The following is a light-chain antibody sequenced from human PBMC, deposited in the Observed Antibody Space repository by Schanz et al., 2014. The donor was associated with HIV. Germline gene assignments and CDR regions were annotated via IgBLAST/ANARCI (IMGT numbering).Light chain of an antibody. CDR1: SRDIGSYNF. CDR3: SSYAGSGNLGV. J-gene: IGLJ2*01. V-gene: IGLV2-8*01. CDR2: EVN. Sequence: QSALTQPRSVSGSPGQSVTISCTGTSRDIGSYNFVSWYQHHPAEPPKLIIYEVNKRPSGVPNRFSGSKSGNTASLTVSGLQADDEADYYCSSYAGSGNLGVFGGGTKVTVL.